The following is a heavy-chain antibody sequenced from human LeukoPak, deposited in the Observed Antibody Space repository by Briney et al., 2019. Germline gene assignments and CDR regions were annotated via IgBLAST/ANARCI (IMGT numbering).Heavy chain of an antibody. Sequence: GGSLRLSCAASGFTFSSYAMHWVRQAPGKGLEWVAVISYDGSNKYYTDSVKGRFTISRDNSKNTLYLQMNSLRAEDTAVYYCVRAPLVATNYFDYWGQGTLVTVSS. V-gene: IGHV3-30-3*01. CDR2: ISYDGSNK. D-gene: IGHD5-12*01. CDR3: VRAPLVATNYFDY. J-gene: IGHJ4*02. CDR1: GFTFSSYA.